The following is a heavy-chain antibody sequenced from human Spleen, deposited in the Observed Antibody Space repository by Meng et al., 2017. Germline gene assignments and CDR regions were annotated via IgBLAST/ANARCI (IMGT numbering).Heavy chain of an antibody. Sequence: HGEGVESAAEGNKAGAIGESSLEASGYTFPEYWLPWVRRAPGQGLEWMVRINPKSGDTHYPQRFPGRVTMTGDTSISTAYMELSGLRSDDKAMYYCARDEDISAAGKLFGDYWGQGTLVTVSS. V-gene: IGHV1-2*06. CDR2: INPKSGDT. CDR1: GYTFPEYW. D-gene: IGHD6-25*01. CDR3: ARDEDISAAGKLFGDY. J-gene: IGHJ4*02.